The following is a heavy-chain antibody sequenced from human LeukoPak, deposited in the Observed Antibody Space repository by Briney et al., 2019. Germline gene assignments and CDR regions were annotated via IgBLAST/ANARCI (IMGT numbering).Heavy chain of an antibody. D-gene: IGHD3-3*01. J-gene: IGHJ4*02. CDR2: IKGGGDRT. Sequence: PGGSLRLSCAASGFTFSNYATGWVRPAPGKGLEWVSGIKGGGDRTYYAHSVKGRFTISIDNSKNTLYLQMSSLKVDDTAVYYCAKEVGDFWRPLDYWGQGTLVTVSS. CDR3: AKEVGDFWRPLDY. CDR1: GFTFSNYA. V-gene: IGHV3-23*01.